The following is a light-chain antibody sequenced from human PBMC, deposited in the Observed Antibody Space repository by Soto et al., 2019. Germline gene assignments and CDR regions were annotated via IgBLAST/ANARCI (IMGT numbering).Light chain of an antibody. V-gene: IGKV1-9*01. CDR3: QQVDSYPLT. J-gene: IGKJ5*01. CDR1: QGITSR. CDR2: AAS. Sequence: DIQFTPAPTFPSASLGDRVTITFRASQGITSRLAWYQQKPGRAPNLLIYAASTLQSGVPSRFSGSGSGTEFTLTISSLQPEDFATYYCQQVDSYPLTFGQGTRLEIK.